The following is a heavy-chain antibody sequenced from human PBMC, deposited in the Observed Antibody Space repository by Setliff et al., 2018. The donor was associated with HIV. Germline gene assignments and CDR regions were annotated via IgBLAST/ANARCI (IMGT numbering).Heavy chain of an antibody. D-gene: IGHD3-3*01. CDR3: ATSTSRFFWNGFYQGGFGSRNSHSFEN. CDR1: GDTFTSYY. Sequence: ASVKVSCKTSGDTFTSYYMHWVRRAPGQGLEWMGMISPSGASTKYAQKFRDRVTLTGDTSISTASMELSSLKSDDTAMYYCATSTSRFFWNGFYQGGFGSRNSHSFENWGQGTLVTVSS. J-gene: IGHJ4*02. CDR2: ISPSGAST. V-gene: IGHV1-2*02.